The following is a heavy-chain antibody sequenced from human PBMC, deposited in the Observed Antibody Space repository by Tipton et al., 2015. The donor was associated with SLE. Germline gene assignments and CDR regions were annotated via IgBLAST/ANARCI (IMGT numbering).Heavy chain of an antibody. J-gene: IGHJ4*02. CDR2: VTTSGTTT. CDR1: GFTFSNYA. CDR3: AKAAEVFDY. Sequence: SLRLSCVAFGFTFSNYAMTWVRQAPGKGLEWVSTVTTSGTTTYYADSVRGRFTISRDDSKNTVYLHMTSLRAEDTAVYYCAKAAEVFDYWGQGTLVTVSS. V-gene: IGHV3-23*01.